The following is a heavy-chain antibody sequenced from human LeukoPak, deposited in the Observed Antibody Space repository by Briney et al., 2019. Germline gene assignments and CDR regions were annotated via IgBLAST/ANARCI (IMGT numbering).Heavy chain of an antibody. V-gene: IGHV4-59*01. CDR3: ARVSVQGIGLYYYYYMDV. CDR1: GGSISSYY. D-gene: IGHD5/OR15-5a*01. Sequence: PSETLSLTCTVSGGSISSYYWSWIRQPPGKGLEWIGYIYYSGSTTYNPSLKSRVTISVDTSKNQFSLRLSSVTAADTAVYYCARVSVQGIGLYYYYYMDVWGKGTTVTVSS. CDR2: IYYSGST. J-gene: IGHJ6*03.